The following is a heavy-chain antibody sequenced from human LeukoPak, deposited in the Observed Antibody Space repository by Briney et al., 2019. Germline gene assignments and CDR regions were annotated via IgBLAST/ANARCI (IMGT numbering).Heavy chain of an antibody. V-gene: IGHV4-34*01. CDR2: INHSGST. CDR3: ARVPLYDYVWGSYRHYAFDI. J-gene: IGHJ3*02. Sequence: KPSENLSLNCAVYGGSFSGYYWSWVRQPPRKGLGWIWEINHSGSTNYNPSLKSRVTISVDTSKNQFSLKLSSVTAADTAVYYCARVPLYDYVWGSYRHYAFDIWGQGTMVTVSS. D-gene: IGHD3-16*02. CDR1: GGSFSGYY.